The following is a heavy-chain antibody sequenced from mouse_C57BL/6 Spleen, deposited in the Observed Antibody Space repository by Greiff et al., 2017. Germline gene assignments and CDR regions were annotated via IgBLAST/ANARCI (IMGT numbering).Heavy chain of an antibody. Sequence: EVQLVESGGGLVKPGGSLKLSCAASGFTFSSYAMSWVRQTPEKRLEWVATISDGGSYTYYPDNVKGRFTISRDNAKNNLYLQMSHLKAEDTAMYYCARDLNYGYYLDYWGQGTTLTVSS. CDR3: ARDLNYGYYLDY. CDR1: GFTFSSYA. V-gene: IGHV5-4*01. CDR2: ISDGGSYT. J-gene: IGHJ2*01. D-gene: IGHD1-1*01.